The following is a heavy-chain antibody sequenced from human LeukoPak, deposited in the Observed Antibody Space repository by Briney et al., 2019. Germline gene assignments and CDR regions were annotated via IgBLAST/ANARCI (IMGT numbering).Heavy chain of an antibody. D-gene: IGHD5-12*01. Sequence: ASVKVSCKASGYTFTSYDINWVRQATGQGLEWMGWMNPNGGNTGYAQKFQGRVTMTRNTSISTAYMELSSLRSEDTAVYYCARMIHGSWLRHYYYHYGMDVWGQGTTVTVSS. J-gene: IGHJ6*02. CDR1: GYTFTSYD. CDR2: MNPNGGNT. CDR3: ARMIHGSWLRHYYYHYGMDV. V-gene: IGHV1-8*01.